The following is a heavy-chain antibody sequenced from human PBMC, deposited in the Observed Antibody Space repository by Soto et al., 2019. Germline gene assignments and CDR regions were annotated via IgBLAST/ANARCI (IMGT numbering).Heavy chain of an antibody. CDR3: AKDLRPVQFDF. CDR1: GFTFSSYG. CDR2: ITYDGGNK. D-gene: IGHD1-1*01. J-gene: IGHJ5*01. Sequence: GGSLRLSCAASGFTFSSYGMHWVRQAPGKGLEWVAVITYDGGNKYYADSVKGRFTISRDNSKNTLYLQMNSLRAEDTAVYYCAKDLRPVQFDFWGQGTLVTVSS. V-gene: IGHV3-30*18.